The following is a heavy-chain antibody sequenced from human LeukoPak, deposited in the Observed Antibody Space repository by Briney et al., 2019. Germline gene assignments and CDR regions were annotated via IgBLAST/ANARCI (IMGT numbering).Heavy chain of an antibody. CDR2: ISWNSGSI. D-gene: IGHD5-18*01. CDR1: GFTFDDYA. V-gene: IGHV3-9*01. J-gene: IGHJ4*02. CDR3: ARGTAMALSNYFDY. Sequence: PGGSLRLSCAASGFTFDDYAMHWVRQAPGKGLEWVSGISWNSGSIGYADSVKGRFTISRDNAKNSLYLQMNSLRAEDTAVYYCARGTAMALSNYFDYWGQGTLVTVSS.